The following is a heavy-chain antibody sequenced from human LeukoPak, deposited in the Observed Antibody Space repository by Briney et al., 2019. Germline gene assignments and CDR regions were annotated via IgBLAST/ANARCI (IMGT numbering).Heavy chain of an antibody. CDR3: ARMGAVVVPAALSDYYFDY. CDR1: GFTFSSYC. D-gene: IGHD2-2*01. V-gene: IGHV3-33*01. J-gene: IGHJ4*02. CDR2: IWYEGSNK. Sequence: PGGFLRPSCAASGFTFSSYCMHWVRQAPGKGVGWVAVIWYEGSNKYYADSVKGRFTISRDNSKNTLYQQMNSLRAEDTAVYYCARMGAVVVPAALSDYYFDYWGQGTVVTVSS.